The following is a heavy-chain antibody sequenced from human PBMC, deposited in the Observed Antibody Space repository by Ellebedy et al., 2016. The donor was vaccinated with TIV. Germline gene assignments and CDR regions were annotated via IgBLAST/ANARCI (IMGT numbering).Heavy chain of an antibody. CDR3: AKNGAAATLYYFDY. D-gene: IGHD2-15*01. V-gene: IGHV3-23*01. CDR1: GFTFSSYA. Sequence: GGSLRLXCAASGFTFSSYAMSWVRQAPGKGLEWVSAISGSGGSTYYADSVKGRFTISRDNSKNTLYLQMNSLRAEDTAVYYCAKNGAAATLYYFDYWGQGTLVTVSS. CDR2: ISGSGGST. J-gene: IGHJ4*02.